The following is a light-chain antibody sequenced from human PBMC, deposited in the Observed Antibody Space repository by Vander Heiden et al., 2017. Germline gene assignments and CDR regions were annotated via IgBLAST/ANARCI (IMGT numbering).Light chain of an antibody. CDR1: KLGDKY. CDR2: KDS. J-gene: IGLJ2*01. V-gene: IGLV3-1*01. Sequence: SYELTQPPSVSVSPGQTASITCSGDKLGDKYACWYQQKPGQSPVLVIYKDSKRPSGIPGRFSGSHSGTTATLTISGTQAVDEADYYCQAWDSSTVVFGGGTKLTVL. CDR3: QAWDSSTVV.